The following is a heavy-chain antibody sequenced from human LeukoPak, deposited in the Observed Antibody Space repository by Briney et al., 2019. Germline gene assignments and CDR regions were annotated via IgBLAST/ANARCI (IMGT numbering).Heavy chain of an antibody. J-gene: IGHJ6*04. Sequence: GGSLRLSCAASGVAVSGYSMNWVRQAPGKGLEWVSSISSRSTYIYYADSVKGRFTISRDNAKNSLYLQMNSLRAEDTAVYFCAKSSREVMAMMDVWGKGTTVTVSS. V-gene: IGHV3-21*01. D-gene: IGHD3-16*01. CDR1: GVAVSGYS. CDR2: ISSRSTYI. CDR3: AKSSREVMAMMDV.